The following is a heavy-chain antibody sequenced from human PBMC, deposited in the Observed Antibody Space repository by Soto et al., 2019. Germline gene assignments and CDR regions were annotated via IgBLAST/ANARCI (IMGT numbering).Heavy chain of an antibody. V-gene: IGHV3-23*01. CDR2: ISGSGGST. J-gene: IGHJ6*03. CDR3: ANGYSVYDTSYYYYMDV. Sequence: GGSLRLSCAASGFTFSSYAMSWVRQAPGKGLEWVSAISGSGGSTYYADSVKGRFTISRDNSKNTLYLQMNSLRAEDTAVYYCANGYSVYDTSYYYYMDVWGKGTTVTVSS. D-gene: IGHD2-8*01. CDR1: GFTFSSYA.